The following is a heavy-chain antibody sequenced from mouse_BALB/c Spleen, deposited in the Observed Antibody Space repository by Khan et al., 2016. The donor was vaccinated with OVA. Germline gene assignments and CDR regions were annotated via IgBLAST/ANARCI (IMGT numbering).Heavy chain of an antibody. Sequence: VQLKQSGAELVKPGASVKLSCTASGFNIKDTYIHWVKQRPEQGLVWLGRIDPAIGNFIYYPQFQDKATLTTDTPSNTAYLQRSSLTSEDTAVYCCISPNWFVDWGQGSMVTVCA. CDR3: ISPNWFVD. J-gene: IGHJ3*01. CDR2: IDPAIGNF. CDR1: GFNIKDTY. V-gene: IGHV14-3*02.